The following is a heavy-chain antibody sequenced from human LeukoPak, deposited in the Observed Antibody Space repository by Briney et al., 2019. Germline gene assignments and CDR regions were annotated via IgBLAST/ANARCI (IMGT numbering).Heavy chain of an antibody. CDR3: ARYRGYGWFDP. CDR2: IKQDGSEK. J-gene: IGHJ5*02. Sequence: GGSLRLSCAGSGFTFSSYWMSWVRQAPGKGLEWVANIKQDGSEKYYVDSVKGRFTISRDNAKNSLYLQMNSLRAEDTAVYYCARYRGYGWFDPWGQGTLVTVSS. D-gene: IGHD1-1*01. V-gene: IGHV3-7*01. CDR1: GFTFSSYW.